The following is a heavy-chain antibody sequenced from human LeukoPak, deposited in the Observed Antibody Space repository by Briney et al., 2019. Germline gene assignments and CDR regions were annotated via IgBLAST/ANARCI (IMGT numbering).Heavy chain of an antibody. J-gene: IGHJ4*02. CDR3: AKVGYGWYEVDY. D-gene: IGHD6-19*01. CDR2: IRYDGSEG. CDR1: GFTFSTYG. Sequence: GGXXRLSCAASGFTFSTYGMHWVRQAPGKGLEWVACIRYDGSEGYYADSVKDRLTISRDNSKNTLYLQMNSLRVEDTAVYYCAKVGYGWYEVDYWGQGTLVTVSS. V-gene: IGHV3-30*02.